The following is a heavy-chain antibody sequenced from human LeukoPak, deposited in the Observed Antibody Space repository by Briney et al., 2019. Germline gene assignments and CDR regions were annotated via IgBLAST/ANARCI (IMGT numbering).Heavy chain of an antibody. D-gene: IGHD3-22*01. V-gene: IGHV4-4*07. J-gene: IGHJ3*02. CDR3: ARESYYYDSSGYYSDAFDI. CDR1: GGSISSYY. Sequence: SETLSLTCTVPGGSISSYYWSWIRQPAGKGLEWIGRIYTSGSTNYNPSLKSRVTMSVDTSKNQFSLKLSSVTAADTAVYYCARESYYYDSSGYYSDAFDIWGQGTMVTVSS. CDR2: IYTSGST.